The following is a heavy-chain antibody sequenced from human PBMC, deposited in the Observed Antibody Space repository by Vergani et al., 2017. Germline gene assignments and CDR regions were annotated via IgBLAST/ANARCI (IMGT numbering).Heavy chain of an antibody. D-gene: IGHD1-26*01. Sequence: EVQLVESGGGLVQSGRSLRLSCAASGFTFDDYAMHWVRQAPGKGLEWVSGISWNSGSIGYADSVKGRFTISRDTAKNSLYLQMNSLRAEDTALYYCARGNSGSYYANWFDPWGQGTLVTVSS. CDR2: ISWNSGSI. CDR1: GFTFDDYA. V-gene: IGHV3-9*01. CDR3: ARGNSGSYYANWFDP. J-gene: IGHJ5*02.